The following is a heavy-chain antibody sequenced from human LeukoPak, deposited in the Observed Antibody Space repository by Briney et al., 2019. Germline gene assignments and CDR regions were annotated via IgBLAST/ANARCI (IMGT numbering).Heavy chain of an antibody. D-gene: IGHD3-22*01. CDR3: ARGGSGYYAFDY. V-gene: IGHV1-2*02. Sequence: GASVKVSCKASEYTSINYYMHWVRQAPGQGLEWMGWINPNSGGTNYAQKFQGRVTMTRDTAITTAYMELSRLTSDDTAVYYCARGGSGYYAFDYWGQGTLVPVSS. CDR1: EYTSINYY. J-gene: IGHJ4*02. CDR2: INPNSGGT.